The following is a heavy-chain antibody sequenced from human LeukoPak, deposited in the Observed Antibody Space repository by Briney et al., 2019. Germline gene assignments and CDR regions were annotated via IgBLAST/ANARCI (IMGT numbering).Heavy chain of an antibody. CDR2: ISSSSSYI. Sequence: GGSLRLSCAASGFTFTSYSMNWVRQAPGKGLEWVSSISSSSSYIHYADSVKGRFTISRDNAKNSLYLQMSSLRAEDTAVYYCARGYCSGGNCYPTDYWGQGTLVTVSS. D-gene: IGHD2-15*01. CDR1: GFTFTSYS. CDR3: ARGYCSGGNCYPTDY. J-gene: IGHJ4*02. V-gene: IGHV3-21*01.